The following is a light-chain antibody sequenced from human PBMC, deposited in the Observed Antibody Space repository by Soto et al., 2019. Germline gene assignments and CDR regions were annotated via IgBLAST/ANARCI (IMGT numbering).Light chain of an antibody. CDR1: QSISNW. Sequence: DIQMTQSPSTLSASVGDRVTITCRASQSISNWLAWYQQKPGKAPKLLIYKTSNLDSGVPSRFSGSGSGTEFSLTISSLQPDDFATDYCQQYKSFSLTFGGGTRVEVK. CDR3: QQYKSFSLT. CDR2: KTS. J-gene: IGKJ4*01. V-gene: IGKV1-5*03.